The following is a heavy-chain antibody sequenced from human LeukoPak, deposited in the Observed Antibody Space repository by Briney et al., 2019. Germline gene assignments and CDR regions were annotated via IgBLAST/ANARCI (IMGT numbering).Heavy chain of an antibody. V-gene: IGHV3-53*05. D-gene: IGHD4-17*01. J-gene: IGHJ4*02. Sequence: GGSLRLSCAVSGFIVSTNYMSWVRQAPGKGLEWVSVIYSGGSTYYADSVKGRFTISRDNSKNTLYLEMNSLRSDDTAVYYCARGYDYGDYVGDFDYWGQGTLVTVSS. CDR3: ARGYDYGDYVGDFDY. CDR1: GFIVSTNY. CDR2: IYSGGST.